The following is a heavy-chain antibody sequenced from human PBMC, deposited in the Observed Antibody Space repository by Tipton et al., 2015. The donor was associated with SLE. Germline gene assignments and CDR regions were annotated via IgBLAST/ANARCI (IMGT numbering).Heavy chain of an antibody. CDR2: IYYSGST. CDR3: ARAPLVRGMVRGGYYMDV. D-gene: IGHD3-10*01. CDR1: GGSISSYY. J-gene: IGHJ6*03. Sequence: TLSLTCAVSGGSISSYYWSWIRQPPGKGLEWIGYIYYSGSTNYNPSLKSRVTISVDTSKNQFSLKLSSVTAADTAVYYCARAPLVRGMVRGGYYMDVWGKGTTVTVSS. V-gene: IGHV4-59*01.